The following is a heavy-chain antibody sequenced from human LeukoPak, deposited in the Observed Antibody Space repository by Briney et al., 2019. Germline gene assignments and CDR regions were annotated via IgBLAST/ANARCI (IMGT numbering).Heavy chain of an antibody. J-gene: IGHJ4*02. V-gene: IGHV3-15*01. Sequence: PGGSLRLSCAASGLTFSNAWMSWVRQAPGKGLEWVGRIKSKTDGGTTDYAAPVKGRFTISRDDSKNTPYLQMNSLKTEDTAVCYYTLMWIQLWLSRFDYWGQGTLVTVSS. CDR2: IKSKTDGGTT. CDR3: TLMWIQLWLSRFDY. D-gene: IGHD5-18*01. CDR1: GLTFSNAW.